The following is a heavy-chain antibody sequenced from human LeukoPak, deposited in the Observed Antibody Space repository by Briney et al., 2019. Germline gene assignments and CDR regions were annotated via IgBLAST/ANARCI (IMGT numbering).Heavy chain of an antibody. CDR3: ASFSYYDFWSGYSWFDP. V-gene: IGHV1-69*01. CDR1: GGTFNNSA. CDR2: IIPIFGTA. D-gene: IGHD3-3*01. Sequence: ASVKVSCKTSGGTFNNSAISWVRHAPGQGLEWMGGIIPIFGTANYAQKFQGRVTITADESTSTAYMELSSLRSEDTAVYYCASFSYYDFWSGYSWFDPWGQGTLVTVSS. J-gene: IGHJ5*02.